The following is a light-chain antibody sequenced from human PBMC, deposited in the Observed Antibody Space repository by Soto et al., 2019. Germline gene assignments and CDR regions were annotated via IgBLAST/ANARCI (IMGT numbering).Light chain of an antibody. CDR3: SSYGGSKIVV. CDR1: SSDVGGYNY. CDR2: EVS. Sequence: QSALTQPPSASGSPGQSVTISCTGSSSDVGGYNYVSWYQQHPGKAPKLMIYEVSKRPSGVPDRLSGSKSGNTASLTVSGLQAEDEADYYCSSYGGSKIVVFGGGIKLTVL. J-gene: IGLJ2*01. V-gene: IGLV2-8*01.